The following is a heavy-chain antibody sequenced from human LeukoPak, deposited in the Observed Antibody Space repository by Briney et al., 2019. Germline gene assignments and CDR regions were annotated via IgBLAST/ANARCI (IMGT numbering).Heavy chain of an antibody. V-gene: IGHV4-34*01. Sequence: SETLSLDCVVYGGSFSGYYWSWIPQPPGKGLEWIGEINHSESTNYNPSIKSRVTISVDTSKNQFSLKLSSVTAADTAVYYCARLPRSTVTTVWDRYYYYYMDVWGKGTTVTISS. CDR2: INHSEST. D-gene: IGHD4-17*01. CDR3: ARLPRSTVTTVWDRYYYYYMDV. J-gene: IGHJ6*03. CDR1: GGSFSGYY.